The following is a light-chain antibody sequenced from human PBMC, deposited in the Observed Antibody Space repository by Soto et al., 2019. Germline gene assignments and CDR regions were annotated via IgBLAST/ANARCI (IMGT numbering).Light chain of an antibody. CDR1: ISNIGGIT. V-gene: IGLV1-44*01. Sequence: QSVLTQPPSASGTPGQRVTISCSGSISNIGGITVNWYQQLPGTAPKLLMYTNNQRPSGVPDRFSGSKSGTSASLAISGLQSEDEADYYCAAWDDSLNGVVFGGGTKLTVL. CDR3: AAWDDSLNGVV. CDR2: TNN. J-gene: IGLJ2*01.